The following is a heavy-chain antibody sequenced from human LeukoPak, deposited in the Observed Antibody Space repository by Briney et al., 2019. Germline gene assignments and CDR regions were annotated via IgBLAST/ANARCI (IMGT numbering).Heavy chain of an antibody. Sequence: PSETLSLTCGVYGGSFNDYYWSWIRQSPGTGLEWIGEIHHSGSTNYNSSLESRVTISLDTSKNQFSLKLTSVTAADTAIYYCARDHWGSLDYWGQGALVTVSS. D-gene: IGHD7-27*01. J-gene: IGHJ4*02. CDR3: ARDHWGSLDY. V-gene: IGHV4-34*01. CDR1: GGSFNDYY. CDR2: IHHSGST.